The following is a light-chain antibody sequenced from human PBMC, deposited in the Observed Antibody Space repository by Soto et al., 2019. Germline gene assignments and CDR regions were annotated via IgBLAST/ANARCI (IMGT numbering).Light chain of an antibody. V-gene: IGLV2-14*01. CDR1: SSDVGGYDY. CDR3: SSNTSSILYV. Sequence: QSVLTQPASVSGSPGQSITISCTGTSSDVGGYDYVSWYQQHPGKAPKLMIYDVSNRPSGVSNRFSGSKSGNTASLTISGLQAGDGADYYCSSNTSSILYVFRTGTKVTVL. CDR2: DVS. J-gene: IGLJ1*01.